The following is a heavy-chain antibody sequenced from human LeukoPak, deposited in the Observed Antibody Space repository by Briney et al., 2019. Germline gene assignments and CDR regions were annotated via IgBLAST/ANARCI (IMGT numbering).Heavy chain of an antibody. Sequence: PSETLSLTCAVYGGSFSGYYWSWIRQPPGKGLEWIGEINHSGSTNYNPSLKSRVTISVDTSRNQFSLKLSSVTAADTAVYYRARGIAARLNYWGQGTLVTVSS. CDR1: GGSFSGYY. V-gene: IGHV4-34*01. CDR3: ARGIAARLNY. J-gene: IGHJ4*02. CDR2: INHSGST. D-gene: IGHD6-6*01.